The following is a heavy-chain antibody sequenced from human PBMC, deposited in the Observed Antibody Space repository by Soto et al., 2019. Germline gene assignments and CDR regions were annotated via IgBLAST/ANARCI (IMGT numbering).Heavy chain of an antibody. CDR3: ARDYDILTGYLDP. CDR1: GGSISSGGYY. D-gene: IGHD3-9*01. V-gene: IGHV4-31*03. Sequence: SETLSLTCTVSGGSISSGGYYWSWIRQHPGKGLEWIGYIYYSGITYYNPSLKSRVTISVYTSKNQFSLKLSSVTAADTAVYYCARDYDILTGYLDPWGQGTLVTVSS. CDR2: IYYSGIT. J-gene: IGHJ5*02.